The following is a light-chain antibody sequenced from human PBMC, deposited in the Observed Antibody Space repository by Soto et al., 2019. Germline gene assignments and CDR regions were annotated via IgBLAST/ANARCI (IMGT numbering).Light chain of an antibody. J-gene: IGKJ2*01. CDR1: RSLVHSDGNIY. CDR2: QVS. V-gene: IGKV2-30*02. CDR3: LQATHWPHT. Sequence: EVVLTQSQLSLSVTLGQPSSISCGSSRSLVHSDGNIYLIWFQQRPGQSPRRLIYQVSNRDSGVPDRFSGSGSVTDFTLKISRVEAEDVGVYYCLQATHWPHTFGQGTKVDIK.